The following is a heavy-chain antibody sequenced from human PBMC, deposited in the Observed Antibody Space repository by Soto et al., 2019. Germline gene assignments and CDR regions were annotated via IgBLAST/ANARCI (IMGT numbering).Heavy chain of an antibody. D-gene: IGHD6-19*01. CDR1: GYTFTWYA. Sequence: TSVKVSSKASGYTFTWYAISSVQQYHEQGLEWMGWISAYNGNMNYAKKVQGRVTMTTDTTTSTAYMELRSLRSDDTAVYYCPKDGHEAVAGIGLDYWRQGTQVTVSS. CDR2: ISAYNGNM. J-gene: IGHJ4*02. V-gene: IGHV1-18*01. CDR3: PKDGHEAVAGIGLDY.